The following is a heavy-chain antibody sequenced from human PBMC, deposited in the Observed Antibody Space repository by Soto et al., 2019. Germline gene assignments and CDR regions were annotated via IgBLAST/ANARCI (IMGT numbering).Heavy chain of an antibody. J-gene: IGHJ5*02. Sequence: GRSLRLSCAASGFTFRSFTMNWVRQAPGKGLEWVSTISSNSAYIYYTDALRGRFTISRDNAKNSLHLQMNSLRAEDTAVYYCTRDASRDSSARGWFDPWGPGTLVTVSS. V-gene: IGHV3-21*01. CDR2: ISSNSAYI. D-gene: IGHD6-13*01. CDR1: GFTFRSFT. CDR3: TRDASRDSSARGWFDP.